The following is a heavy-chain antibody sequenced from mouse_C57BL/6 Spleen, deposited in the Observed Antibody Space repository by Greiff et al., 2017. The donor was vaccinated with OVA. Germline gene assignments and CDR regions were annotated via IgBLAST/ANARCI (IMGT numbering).Heavy chain of an antibody. CDR3: ARAIYDGYSGCAY. CDR1: GYTFTSYW. J-gene: IGHJ3*01. V-gene: IGHV1-55*01. D-gene: IGHD2-3*01. CDR2: IYPGSGST. Sequence: QVQLQQPGAELVKPGASVKMSCKASGYTFTSYWITWVKQRPGQGLEWIGDIYPGSGSTNYNEKFKSKATLTVDTSSSTAYLQLSSLTSEDSAVYYCARAIYDGYSGCAYWGQGTLVTVSA.